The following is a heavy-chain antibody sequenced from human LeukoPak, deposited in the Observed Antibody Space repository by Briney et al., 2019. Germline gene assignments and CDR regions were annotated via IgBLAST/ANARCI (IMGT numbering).Heavy chain of an antibody. CDR3: ACDFRYLGHDF. V-gene: IGHV3-11*01. J-gene: IGHJ4*02. CDR2: ISNIGTTT. D-gene: IGHD2-21*02. Sequence: GGSLRLSCTASAFTLGDWYMSWIRQAPGKGLEWISYISNIGTTTYYAESVKGRFTISRDNAKNSLYLQMNSLRAEDTAVYYCACDFRYLGHDFWGQGTLVIVSS. CDR1: AFTLGDWY.